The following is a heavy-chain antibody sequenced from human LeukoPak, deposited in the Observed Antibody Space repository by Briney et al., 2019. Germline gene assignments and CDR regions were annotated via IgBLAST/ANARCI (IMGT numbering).Heavy chain of an antibody. Sequence: GGPLRLSCAASGFTFSNYWMHWVRQAPGKGLLWVSRINSDGSSRNYADSVKGRFTISRDNAKNTLYLQMNSLRAEDTAVYFCASASSHRIAAGGDYWGQGTLVTVSS. D-gene: IGHD6-13*01. J-gene: IGHJ4*02. CDR2: INSDGSSR. V-gene: IGHV3-74*01. CDR3: ASASSHRIAAGGDY. CDR1: GFTFSNYW.